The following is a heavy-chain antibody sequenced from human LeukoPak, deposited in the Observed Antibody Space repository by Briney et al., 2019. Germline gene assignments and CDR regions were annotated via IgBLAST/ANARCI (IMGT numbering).Heavy chain of an antibody. J-gene: IGHJ4*02. D-gene: IGHD3-10*01. CDR3: ARTIREYYYGSGYDY. CDR1: GGSISSYY. CDR2: IYYSGST. Sequence: SETLSLTFTVSGGSISSYYWSWIRQPPGKGLEGIGYIYYSGSTNYNPSLKSRVTISVDTSNNQFSLKLSSVTAADTAVYYCARTIREYYYGSGYDYWGQGTLVTVSS. V-gene: IGHV4-59*01.